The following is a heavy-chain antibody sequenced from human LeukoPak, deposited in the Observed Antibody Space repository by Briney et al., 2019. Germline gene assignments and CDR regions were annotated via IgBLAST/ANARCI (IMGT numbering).Heavy chain of an antibody. CDR2: IWYDGSNK. J-gene: IGHJ4*02. V-gene: IGHV3-33*01. CDR1: GFTFSSYG. CDR3: AREVVDTAMVTCGLDY. Sequence: QPGRSLRLSCAASGFTFSSYGKHWVRQAPGKGLEWVAVIWYDGSNKYYADSVKGRFTISRDNSKNTLYLQMNSLRAEDTAVYYCAREVVDTAMVTCGLDYWGQGTLVTVSS. D-gene: IGHD5-18*01.